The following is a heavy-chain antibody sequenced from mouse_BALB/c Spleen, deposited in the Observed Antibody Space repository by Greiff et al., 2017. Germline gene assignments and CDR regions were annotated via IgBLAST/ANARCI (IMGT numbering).Heavy chain of an antibody. J-gene: IGHJ3*01. V-gene: IGHV2-9*02. CDR2: IWAGGST. CDR3: AREYFVTTGYWAY. Sequence: QVQLQQSGPGLVAPSQSLSITCTVSGFSLTSYGVHWVRQPPGKGLEWLGVIWAGGSTNYNSALMSRLSISKDNSKSQVFLKMNSLQTDDTAMYYCAREYFVTTGYWAYWGQGTLVTVSA. CDR1: GFSLTSYG. D-gene: IGHD1-1*01.